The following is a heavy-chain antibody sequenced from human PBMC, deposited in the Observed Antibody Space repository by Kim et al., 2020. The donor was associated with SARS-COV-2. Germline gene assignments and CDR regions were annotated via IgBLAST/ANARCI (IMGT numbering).Heavy chain of an antibody. Sequence: NYAQKFQGRVTMTRDTSISTAYMELSRLRSDDTAVYYCARDRTILYAFDIWGQGTMVTVSS. CDR3: ARDRTILYAFDI. D-gene: IGHD3-3*01. V-gene: IGHV1-2*02. J-gene: IGHJ3*02.